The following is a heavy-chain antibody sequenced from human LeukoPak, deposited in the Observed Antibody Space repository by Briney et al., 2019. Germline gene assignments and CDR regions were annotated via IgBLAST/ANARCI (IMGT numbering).Heavy chain of an antibody. D-gene: IGHD2-2*01. CDR1: GFTFSSYS. J-gene: IGHJ6*03. CDR3: ARDIVRYCSSTSCQSSYYYYYMDV. Sequence: PGGSLRLSCAASGFTFSSYSMNWVRQAPGKGLEWVSSISSSSSYIYYADSVKGRFTISRDNAKNSLYLQMNSLRAEDTAVYYCARDIVRYCSSTSCQSSYYYYYMDVWGKGTTVTVSS. CDR2: ISSSSSYI. V-gene: IGHV3-21*01.